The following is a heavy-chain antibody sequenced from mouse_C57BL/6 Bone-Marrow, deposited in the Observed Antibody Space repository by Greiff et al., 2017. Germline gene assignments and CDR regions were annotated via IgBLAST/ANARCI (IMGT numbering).Heavy chain of an antibody. Sequence: VQRVESGAELVRPGASVKLSCTASGFNIKDDYMHWVKQRPEQGLEWIGWIDPENGDTEYASKFQGKATITADTSSNTAYLQLSSLTSEDTAVYYCTRPGYAMDYWGQGTSVTVSS. CDR1: GFNIKDDY. CDR2: IDPENGDT. V-gene: IGHV14-4*01. J-gene: IGHJ4*01. CDR3: TRPGYAMDY.